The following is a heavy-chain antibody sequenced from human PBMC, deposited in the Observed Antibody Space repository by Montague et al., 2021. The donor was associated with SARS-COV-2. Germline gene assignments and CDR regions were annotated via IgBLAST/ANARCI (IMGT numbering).Heavy chain of an antibody. D-gene: IGHD3-10*01. J-gene: IGHJ4*02. CDR3: ARSPSADGSGRYYKGDTHYDLDS. CDR1: GGSINDYY. Sequence: SETLSLTCAVSGGSINDYYWSWIRQSPGKGLEWLGYVSDSGKTNYNPSLKGRLTLSVDLSKNQFSLRLTSVTAADTAVYFCARSPSADGSGRYYKGDTHYDLDSWGQGTLVTVSS. V-gene: IGHV4-59*08. CDR2: VSDSGKT.